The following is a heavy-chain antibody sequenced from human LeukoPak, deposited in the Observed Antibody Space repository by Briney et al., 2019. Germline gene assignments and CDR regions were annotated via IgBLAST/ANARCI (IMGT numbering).Heavy chain of an antibody. Sequence: ASVKVSCKASGYTFTRYYMHWVRQAPGQGLEWMGWINPNSGGTNYAQKFQGRVTMTRDTSISTAYMELSRLRSDGTAVYYCARGEGLLSGNRPVDYWGQGTLVTVSS. D-gene: IGHD1-26*01. CDR1: GYTFTRYY. V-gene: IGHV1-2*02. J-gene: IGHJ4*02. CDR3: ARGEGLLSGNRPVDY. CDR2: INPNSGGT.